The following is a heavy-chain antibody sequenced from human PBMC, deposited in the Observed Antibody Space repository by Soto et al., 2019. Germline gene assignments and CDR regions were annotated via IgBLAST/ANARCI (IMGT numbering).Heavy chain of an antibody. CDR3: ARIYCSGGSCYSDY. Sequence: QVQLVQSGAEVKKPGASVKVSCKASGYTFTSYDINWVRQATGQGLEWMGWMNPNSGNTGYAQKFQGRVTMTRTTSISTAYMELSSLRSEDTAVYYCARIYCSGGSCYSDYWGQGTLVTVSS. CDR1: GYTFTSYD. J-gene: IGHJ4*02. CDR2: MNPNSGNT. V-gene: IGHV1-8*01. D-gene: IGHD2-15*01.